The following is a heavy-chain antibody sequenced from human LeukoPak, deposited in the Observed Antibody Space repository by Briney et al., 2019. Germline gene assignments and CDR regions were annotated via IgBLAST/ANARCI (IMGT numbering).Heavy chain of an antibody. J-gene: IGHJ6*04. CDR3: AELGITMIGGV. D-gene: IGHD3-10*02. Sequence: PGGSLRLSCAASGFTFSSYSLNWFRQAPGRGLEWVSYISSSSSTIYYADSVKGRFTISRDNAKNSLYLQMNSLRAEDTAVYYCAELGITMIGGVWGKGTTVTISS. CDR2: ISSSSSTI. V-gene: IGHV3-48*04. CDR1: GFTFSSYS.